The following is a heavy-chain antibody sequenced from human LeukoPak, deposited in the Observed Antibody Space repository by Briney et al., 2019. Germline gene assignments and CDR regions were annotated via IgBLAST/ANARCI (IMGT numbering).Heavy chain of an antibody. CDR1: GFIFSNYD. CDR3: ARGWMVKYYFDY. J-gene: IGHJ4*02. CDR2: ISVSGLRK. D-gene: IGHD6-19*01. V-gene: IGHV3-23*01. Sequence: GGSLRLSCAASGFIFSNYDMAWVRQTPGKGLEWVSGISVSGLRKNYADSARGLFIISRDNSKNAVDLQIDSLIAEDTAIYYWARGWMVKYYFDYWGQGTLVTVSS.